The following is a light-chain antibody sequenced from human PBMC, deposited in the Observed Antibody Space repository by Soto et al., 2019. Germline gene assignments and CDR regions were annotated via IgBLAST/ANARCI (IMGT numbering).Light chain of an antibody. CDR2: GAS. CDR3: QQYNNWPRT. CDR1: QIVSSSY. Sequence: DIVLTQSPGTLYLSPGERATLSCRASQIVSSSYLAWYQQRPGQAPRLLIYGASSRATGIPDRFSGSGSGTDFTLTISSLEPEDFAVYYCQQYNNWPRTFGQGTKVDIK. J-gene: IGKJ1*01. V-gene: IGKV3-20*01.